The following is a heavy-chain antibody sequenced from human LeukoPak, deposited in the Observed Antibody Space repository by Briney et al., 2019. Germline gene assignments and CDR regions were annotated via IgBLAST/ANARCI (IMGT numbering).Heavy chain of an antibody. CDR1: GFTFNSYS. J-gene: IGHJ4*02. V-gene: IGHV3-21*01. CDR3: ARDRSEDIVVVPAAMLGGDY. D-gene: IGHD2-2*01. CDR2: ISSSSSYI. Sequence: GGSLRLSCAASGFTFNSYSMNWVRQAPGKGLEWVSSISSSSSYIYYADSVKGRFTISRDNAKNSLYLQMNSLRAEDTAVYYCARDRSEDIVVVPAAMLGGDYWGQGTLVTVSS.